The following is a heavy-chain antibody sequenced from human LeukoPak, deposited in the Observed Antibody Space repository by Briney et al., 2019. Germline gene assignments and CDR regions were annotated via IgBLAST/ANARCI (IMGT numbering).Heavy chain of an antibody. CDR2: IRPSGDNT. CDR3: ARVAGLHWFDP. V-gene: IGHV3-23*01. D-gene: IGHD6-19*01. CDR1: GVTFSSYD. Sequence: GGSLRLSCAAAGVTFSSYDMTWVRQAPGRGLEWVSSIRPSGDNTYYGDSVKGRFTISRDNSKNTVYLQMNNMRVEDTAVYYCARVAGLHWFDPWGQGTLVTVSS. J-gene: IGHJ5*02.